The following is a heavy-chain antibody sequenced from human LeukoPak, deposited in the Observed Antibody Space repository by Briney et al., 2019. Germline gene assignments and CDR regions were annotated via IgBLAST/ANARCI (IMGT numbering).Heavy chain of an antibody. CDR3: ARVQYLYCSGGSCHPDPYYYYYMDV. Sequence: SETLSLTCAVYGGSFSGYYWSWIRQPPGKGLEWIGEINHSGSTNYNPSLKSRVTISVDTSKNQFSLKLSSVTAADTAVYYCARVQYLYCSGGSCHPDPYYYYYMDVWGKGTTVTVSS. V-gene: IGHV4-34*01. J-gene: IGHJ6*03. CDR1: GGSFSGYY. CDR2: INHSGST. D-gene: IGHD2-15*01.